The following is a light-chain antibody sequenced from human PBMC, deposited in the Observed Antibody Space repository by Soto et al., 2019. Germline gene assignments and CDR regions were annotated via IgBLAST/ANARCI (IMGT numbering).Light chain of an antibody. Sequence: EIVMTQSPATLSVSPGERATLSCRASQRVNSNLAWYQQKPGQAPRLLISGASTRATGIPARFSGSGSETEFTLTISSLQSEDFAVYYCQQYNNWWTFGQGTKVEMK. CDR2: GAS. V-gene: IGKV3-15*01. J-gene: IGKJ1*01. CDR1: QRVNSN. CDR3: QQYNNWWT.